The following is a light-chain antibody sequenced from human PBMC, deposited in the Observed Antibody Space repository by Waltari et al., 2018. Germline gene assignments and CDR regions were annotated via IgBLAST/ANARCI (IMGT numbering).Light chain of an antibody. J-gene: IGLJ3*02. CDR3: TSYTSSSTWV. Sequence: QSALTQPASVSGFPGQSITISCTGASSDVGAYNHVSWYQQHPGKAPKLMIYGVANRPSGCSNRFSGSKSGNPASLTISGLQAEDEADYYCTSYTSSSTWVFGGGTKLTVL. CDR2: GVA. CDR1: SSDVGAYNH. V-gene: IGLV2-14*03.